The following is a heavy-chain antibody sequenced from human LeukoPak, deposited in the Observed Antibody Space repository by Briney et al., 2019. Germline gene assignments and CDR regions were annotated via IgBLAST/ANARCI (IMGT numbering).Heavy chain of an antibody. CDR1: GFTFDDYA. CDR3: AKGSGYSYGTIVDY. D-gene: IGHD5-18*01. V-gene: IGHV3-9*01. Sequence: PGRSLRLSCAASGFTFDDYAMHWVRQAPGKGLEWVSGISWNSGSIGYADSVKGRFTISRDNAKNSLYLQMNSLRAEDTASYYCAKGSGYSYGTIVDYWGQGTLVTVSS. CDR2: ISWNSGSI. J-gene: IGHJ4*02.